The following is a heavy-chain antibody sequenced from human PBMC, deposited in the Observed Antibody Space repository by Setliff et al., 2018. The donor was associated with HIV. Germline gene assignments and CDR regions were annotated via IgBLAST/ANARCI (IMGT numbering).Heavy chain of an antibody. CDR1: GGSISSSSYY. CDR2: IYYIGGT. V-gene: IGHV4-61*05. D-gene: IGHD6-19*01. CDR3: ARVPYPADYYMDV. J-gene: IGHJ6*03. Sequence: PSETLSLTCTVSGGSISSSSYYWGWIRQPPGKGLELIGYIYYIGGTNYNPSLKSRVTISIDTSKSQFSLKLTSVSAADTAIYYCARVPYPADYYMDVWGKGTTVTVSS.